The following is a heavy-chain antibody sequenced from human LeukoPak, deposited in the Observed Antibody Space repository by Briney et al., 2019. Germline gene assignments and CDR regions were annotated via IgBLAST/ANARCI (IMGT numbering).Heavy chain of an antibody. CDR2: IRSKVNTYAT. CDR1: GLTFSGSA. D-gene: IGHD3-22*01. Sequence: GGSLKLSCAASGLTFSGSAMHWVRQSSGKGLERVGRIRSKVNTYATAYAASVKGRFTISRDDSKNTVYLQMNSLKTEDTAVYYCTRRAKDDSSGYYSTWGQGTLVTVSS. CDR3: TRRAKDDSSGYYST. J-gene: IGHJ5*02. V-gene: IGHV3-73*01.